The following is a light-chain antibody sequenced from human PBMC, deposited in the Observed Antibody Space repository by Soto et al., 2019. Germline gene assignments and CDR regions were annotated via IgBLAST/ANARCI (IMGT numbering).Light chain of an antibody. CDR1: QSISSY. CDR3: QQSYSTPYT. CDR2: AAS. Sequence: DIQMTQSPSSLSASVGDRVTITCRASQSISSYLNWYQQKPGTAPKLLIYAASSLQSGVPSRFSGSGSRTDFTLTISSLQPEDFAPYHCQQSYSTPYTFGQGTKLEIK. V-gene: IGKV1-39*01. J-gene: IGKJ2*01.